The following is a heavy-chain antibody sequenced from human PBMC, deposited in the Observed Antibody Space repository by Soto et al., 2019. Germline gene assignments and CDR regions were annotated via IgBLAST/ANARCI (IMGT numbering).Heavy chain of an antibody. Sequence: ASVKVSCKASGYTFTSYDINWVRQATGQGLEWMGWMNPNSGNTGYAQKFQGRVTMTRNTSISTAYMELSSLRSEDTAVYYCARGVYDILTGYYEPGFDPWGQGTLVTVSS. CDR3: ARGVYDILTGYYEPGFDP. D-gene: IGHD3-9*01. J-gene: IGHJ5*02. CDR1: GYTFTSYD. CDR2: MNPNSGNT. V-gene: IGHV1-8*01.